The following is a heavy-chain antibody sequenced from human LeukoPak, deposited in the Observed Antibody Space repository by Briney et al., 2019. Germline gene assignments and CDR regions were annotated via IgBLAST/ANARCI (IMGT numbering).Heavy chain of an antibody. Sequence: ASVTVSFTASGYTFTGYYMHWVRQAPGPGLEWVGWINPNSGGTNYAQNFPGRVTMTRDTSISTAYMELSRLRSDDTAVYYCARGYSSGWYNSADWGQATLAT. V-gene: IGHV1-2*02. CDR3: ARGYSSGWYNSAD. CDR2: INPNSGGT. J-gene: IGHJ4*02. D-gene: IGHD6-19*01. CDR1: GYTFTGYY.